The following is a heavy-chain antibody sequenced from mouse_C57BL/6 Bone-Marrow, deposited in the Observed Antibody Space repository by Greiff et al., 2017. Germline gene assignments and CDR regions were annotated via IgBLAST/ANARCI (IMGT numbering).Heavy chain of an antibody. CDR3: AREEGTYGSSFDY. CDR2: INPGSGGT. J-gene: IGHJ2*01. Sequence: VQLQQSGAELVRPGTSVKVSCKASGYAFTNYLIEWVKQRPGQGLEWIGVINPGSGGTNYNEKFKGKATLPADKSSSTAYMQLSSLTSEDSAVYFCAREEGTYGSSFDYWGQGTTLTVSS. CDR1: GYAFTNYL. V-gene: IGHV1-54*01. D-gene: IGHD1-1*01.